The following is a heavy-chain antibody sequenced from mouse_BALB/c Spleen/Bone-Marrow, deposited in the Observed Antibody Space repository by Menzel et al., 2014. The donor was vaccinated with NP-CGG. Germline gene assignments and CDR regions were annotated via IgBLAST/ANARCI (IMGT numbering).Heavy chain of an antibody. CDR3: ASHNWDYAMDY. J-gene: IGHJ4*01. CDR2: INPYNDGT. Sequence: EVQGVESGPELVKPGASVKMSCKASGYTFTSYVMHWVKQKPGQGLEWIGYINPYNDGTKYNEKFKGKATLTSDKSSSTPYRELSTLPSEDSAVYCCASHNWDYAMDYWGQGTSVTVSS. CDR1: GYTFTSYV. V-gene: IGHV1-14*01. D-gene: IGHD4-1*02.